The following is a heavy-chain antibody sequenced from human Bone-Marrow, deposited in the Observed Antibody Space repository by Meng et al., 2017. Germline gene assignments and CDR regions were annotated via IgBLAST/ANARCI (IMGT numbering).Heavy chain of an antibody. CDR1: GGSIRSSSHY. V-gene: IGHV4-31*03. J-gene: IGHJ2*01. CDR2: IYYSEST. CDR3: ASLYGDSSVWYLDL. D-gene: IGHD4-17*01. Sequence: GQLLESSPRLVRPSKTLALPCTVSGGSIRSSSHYWSWIRQHQGKGLEYMWYIYYSESTYYNPSLKSRVIISVDTSKNQFSLRLNSVTAADTAVYYCASLYGDSSVWYLDLWGRGTLVTVSS.